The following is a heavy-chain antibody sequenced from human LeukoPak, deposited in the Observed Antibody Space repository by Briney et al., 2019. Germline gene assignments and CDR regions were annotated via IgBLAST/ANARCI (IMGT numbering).Heavy chain of an antibody. J-gene: IGHJ4*02. Sequence: GGSLRLSCAASEFTFSNYWMHWVRQAPGKGLVWVSRINSDGSTTTYADSAKGRFTISRDNAKNTLYLQMNSLRGEDTAVYYCARIYDSSGYFNDYWGQGTLVTVSS. CDR3: ARIYDSSGYFNDY. CDR1: EFTFSNYW. CDR2: INSDGSTT. D-gene: IGHD3-22*01. V-gene: IGHV3-74*01.